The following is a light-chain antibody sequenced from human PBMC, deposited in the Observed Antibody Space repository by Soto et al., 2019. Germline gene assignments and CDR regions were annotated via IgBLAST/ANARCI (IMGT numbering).Light chain of an antibody. CDR3: QQRGNWPIT. J-gene: IGKJ5*01. CDR1: QSVSSY. CDR2: DAS. V-gene: IGKV3-11*01. Sequence: EIVLTQSPATLSLSPGERATLSCRAGQSVSSYLAWYQQKPGQAPRLLIYDASNRATGIPARFSGSGSGTDFTLTISSLEPEDFAVYYCQQRGNWPITFGQGTRLEIK.